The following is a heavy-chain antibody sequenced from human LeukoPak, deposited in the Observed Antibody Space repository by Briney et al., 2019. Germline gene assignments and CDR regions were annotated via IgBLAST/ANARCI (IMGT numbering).Heavy chain of an antibody. CDR2: FDSEDGET. CDR1: GYTLTELS. J-gene: IGHJ5*02. CDR3: ATTVHRYCSSTSCYGNNWFDP. Sequence: ASVKVSCKVSGYTLTELSMHWVRQAPGKGLEWMGGFDSEDGETIYAQKFQGRVTMTEDTSTDTAYMELSSLRSEDTAVYYCATTVHRYCSSTSCYGNNWFDPWGQGTLVTVSS. V-gene: IGHV1-24*01. D-gene: IGHD2-2*01.